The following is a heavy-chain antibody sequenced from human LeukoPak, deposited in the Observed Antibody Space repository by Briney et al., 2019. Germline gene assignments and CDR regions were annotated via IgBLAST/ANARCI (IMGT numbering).Heavy chain of an antibody. J-gene: IGHJ6*03. CDR2: IYPGDSDT. D-gene: IGHD1-26*01. Sequence: GESLKISCKGSGYSFTSYWIGWVRQMPGEGLEWMGIIYPGDSDTRYSPSFQGQVTISADKSISTAYLQWSSLKASDTAMYYCARGSGSYYPYYYYMDVWGKGTTVTVSS. CDR3: ARGSGSYYPYYYYMDV. CDR1: GYSFTSYW. V-gene: IGHV5-51*01.